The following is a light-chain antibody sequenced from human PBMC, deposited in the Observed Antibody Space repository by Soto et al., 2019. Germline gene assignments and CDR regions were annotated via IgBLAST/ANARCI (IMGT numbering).Light chain of an antibody. CDR2: DVS. Sequence: QSALTQPASVSGSPGQSITISCTGTSSDVGGYNYVSWYQQHPGKAPKLMIYDVSSRPSGVSNRFSGSKSGNTASLTISGLQAEDEADYYCSSYTSSISVVFGGGTQLTVL. V-gene: IGLV2-14*01. CDR3: SSYTSSISVV. J-gene: IGLJ2*01. CDR1: SSDVGGYNY.